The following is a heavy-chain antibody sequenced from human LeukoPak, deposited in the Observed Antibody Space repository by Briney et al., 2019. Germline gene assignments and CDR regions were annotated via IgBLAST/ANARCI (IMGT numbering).Heavy chain of an antibody. J-gene: IGHJ6*02. CDR2: IYPADSDT. Sequence: GESLKISCKGSGYSFTSYWIGWLRQMPGKGLVWMGIIYPADSDTTYSPSFQGQVTISADKSISTAYLQWSSLKTSDTAMYYCARHRDIVLVPAAMDVWGQGTTVTVSS. CDR1: GYSFTSYW. D-gene: IGHD2-2*01. V-gene: IGHV5-51*01. CDR3: ARHRDIVLVPAAMDV.